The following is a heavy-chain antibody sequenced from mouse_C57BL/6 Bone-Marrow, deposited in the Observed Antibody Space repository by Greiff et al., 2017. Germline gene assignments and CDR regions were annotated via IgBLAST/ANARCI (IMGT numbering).Heavy chain of an antibody. D-gene: IGHD2-3*01. Sequence: VQLQQPGAELVRPGTSVKLSCKASGYTFTSYWMHWVKQRPGQGLEWIGVIDPSDSYTNYNQKFKGQATLTVDTSSSTAYMQLSGLTSEDSAVYYCAREDGYWGQGTTLTVSS. CDR1: GYTFTSYW. J-gene: IGHJ2*01. CDR2: IDPSDSYT. V-gene: IGHV1-59*01. CDR3: AREDGY.